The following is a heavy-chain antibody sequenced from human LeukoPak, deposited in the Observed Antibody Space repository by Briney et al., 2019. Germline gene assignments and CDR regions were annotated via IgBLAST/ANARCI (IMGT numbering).Heavy chain of an antibody. CDR2: FDPEDGET. J-gene: IGHJ5*02. CDR1: GYTLTELS. D-gene: IGHD3-22*01. CDR3: ATAAGVVDLNWFDP. Sequence: ASGKVSCKVSGYTLTELSMHWVRQAPGKGLEWRGGFDPEDGETIYAQKFQGRVTMTEDTSTDTAYMELSSLRSEDTAVYYCATAAGVVDLNWFDPWGQGTLVTVSS. V-gene: IGHV1-24*01.